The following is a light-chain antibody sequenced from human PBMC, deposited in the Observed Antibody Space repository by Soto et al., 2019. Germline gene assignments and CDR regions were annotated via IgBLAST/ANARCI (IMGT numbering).Light chain of an antibody. J-gene: IGKJ2*01. CDR1: QRVSSSY. Sequence: IVLTQSPGTLSLSPGERATLSCRAIQRVSSSYLAWYQQKPGQAPRLLIYGASSRATGIPDRFSGSGSGTDFTLTISRLEPEDFAVYYCQQYGSSPPYTFGQGTKLEIK. V-gene: IGKV3-20*01. CDR2: GAS. CDR3: QQYGSSPPYT.